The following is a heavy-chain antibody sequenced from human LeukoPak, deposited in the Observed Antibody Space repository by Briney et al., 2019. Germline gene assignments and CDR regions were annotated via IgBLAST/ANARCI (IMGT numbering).Heavy chain of an antibody. D-gene: IGHD1-26*01. V-gene: IGHV3-66*01. CDR2: IYRGGST. CDR3: AKDEYSGSQNYGRLDY. J-gene: IGHJ4*02. CDR1: GFTVGSNY. Sequence: GGSLRLSCAASGFTVGSNYMSWVRQAPGKGLEWVSIIYRGGSTNYADSVKGRFTISRDTSKNTLYLQMNSLRVEDTAVYYCAKDEYSGSQNYGRLDYWGQGTLVTVSS.